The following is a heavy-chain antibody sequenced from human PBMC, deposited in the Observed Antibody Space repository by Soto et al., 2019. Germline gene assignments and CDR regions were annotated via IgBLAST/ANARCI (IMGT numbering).Heavy chain of an antibody. D-gene: IGHD3-22*01. CDR2: ITATGRTL. J-gene: IGHJ4*02. V-gene: IGHV3-48*02. CDR3: ARRQGLLQYIDY. Sequence: VQLVESGGSVVQPGGSLRLSCAASGFSFSEYGMNWVRQAPGKGLEWVSFITATGRTLYYADSVKGRFVISRDNAKNALYMQMESLRDEDTAVDYCARRQGLLQYIDYCAQGTLVGVSS. CDR1: GFSFSEYG.